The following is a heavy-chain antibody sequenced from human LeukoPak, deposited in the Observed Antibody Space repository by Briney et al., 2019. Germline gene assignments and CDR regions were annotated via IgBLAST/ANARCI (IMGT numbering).Heavy chain of an antibody. CDR2: VYYTGST. J-gene: IGHJ4*02. V-gene: IGHV4-59*01. Sequence: SETLSLTCTVSGGSINSYFWSWIRQSPGKGLEWIGYVYYTGSTNYNPSLKSHFTISMDTSKNQFSLKLSSVTVADTAVYYCARGRRDGSYYFDYWGQGTPVTVSS. CDR1: GGSINSYF. CDR3: ARGRRDGSYYFDY.